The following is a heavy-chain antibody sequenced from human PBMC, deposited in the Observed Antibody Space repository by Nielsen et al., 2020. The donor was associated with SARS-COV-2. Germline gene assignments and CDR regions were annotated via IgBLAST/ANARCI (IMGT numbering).Heavy chain of an antibody. J-gene: IGHJ4*02. D-gene: IGHD2-15*01. CDR3: AKGKGYCSGGSCLFDD. CDR1: GFTFDDYT. Sequence: GESLKISCAASGFTFDDYTMHWVRQAPGKGLEWVSLISWDGGSTYYADSVKGRFTISRDNSKNSLYLQMNSLRTEDTALYYCAKGKGYCSGGSCLFDDWGQGTLVTVSS. V-gene: IGHV3-43*01. CDR2: ISWDGGST.